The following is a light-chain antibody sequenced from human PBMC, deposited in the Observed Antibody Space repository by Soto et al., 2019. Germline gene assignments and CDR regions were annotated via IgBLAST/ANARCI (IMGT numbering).Light chain of an antibody. J-gene: IGLJ1*01. Sequence: QSVLTQPPSASGFPGQSVTISCTGTSSDVGYYDYVSWYQQHPGKAPKLVIYEVTKRPSGVPDRVSASKSGNTASLTVSGLRAEDEADYYCVSFAGGTYVFGTGTKVTVL. V-gene: IGLV2-8*01. CDR1: SSDVGYYDY. CDR3: VSFAGGTYV. CDR2: EVT.